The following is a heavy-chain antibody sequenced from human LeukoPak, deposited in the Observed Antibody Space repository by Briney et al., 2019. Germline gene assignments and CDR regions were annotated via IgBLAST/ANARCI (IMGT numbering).Heavy chain of an antibody. CDR2: IWYDGSKK. J-gene: IGHJ4*02. CDR1: GFTFSSYA. CDR3: ARDRPGYSSGCPRY. V-gene: IGHV3-30*09. D-gene: IGHD6-19*01. Sequence: GGSLRLSCAASGFTFSSYAMHWVRQAPGKGLEWVATIWYDGSKKYHADSVKGQPVISRDNSKDTLYLQMSSLRAEDTAVYYCARDRPGYSSGCPRYWGQGTLVTVSS.